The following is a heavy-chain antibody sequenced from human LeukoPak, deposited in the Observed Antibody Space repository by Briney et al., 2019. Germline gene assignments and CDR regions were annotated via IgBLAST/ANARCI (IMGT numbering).Heavy chain of an antibody. CDR2: FDPEDGET. CDR1: GYTLTELS. V-gene: IGHV1-24*01. D-gene: IGHD3-9*01. Sequence: ASVKVSCKVSGYTLTELSMHWVRQAPGNGLEWLGGFDPEDGETIYAQRFQGRVTMTEDTSTDTAYMELSSLRSEDTAVYYCATDQSATGSAPNAFDIWGQGTMVTVSS. CDR3: ATDQSATGSAPNAFDI. J-gene: IGHJ3*02.